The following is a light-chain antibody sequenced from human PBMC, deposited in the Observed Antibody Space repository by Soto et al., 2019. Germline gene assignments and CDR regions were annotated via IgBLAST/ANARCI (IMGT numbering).Light chain of an antibody. CDR2: GAS. V-gene: IGKV3-15*01. J-gene: IGKJ1*01. Sequence: EIVLKQSPATLSLSPGERATLSCRTSQSITSNLAWYQQKPGQDPRLLIYGASTRATGIPARFSGSGSGAEFTLTISSLQSEDFAVYYCQQYNNWPPWTFGQGTKVDIK. CDR1: QSITSN. CDR3: QQYNNWPPWT.